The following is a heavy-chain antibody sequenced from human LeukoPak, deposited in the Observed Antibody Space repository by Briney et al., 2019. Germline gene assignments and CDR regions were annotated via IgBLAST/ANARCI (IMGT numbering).Heavy chain of an antibody. Sequence: GGSLRLSCAASGFTFSSYSMNWVRQAPGKGLEWVSSISSSSSYIYYADSVKGRFTFSRDNAKNSLYLQMNSLRAEDTAVYYCARDGAMAGAFDIWGQGTMVTVSS. CDR3: ARDGAMAGAFDI. V-gene: IGHV3-21*01. J-gene: IGHJ3*02. CDR1: GFTFSSYS. CDR2: ISSSSSYI. D-gene: IGHD5-18*01.